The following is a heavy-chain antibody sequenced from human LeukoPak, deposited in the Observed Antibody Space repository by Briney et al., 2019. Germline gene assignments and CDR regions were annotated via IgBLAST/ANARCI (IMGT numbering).Heavy chain of an antibody. D-gene: IGHD5-18*01. CDR3: ARDLGYSYGSYFDY. J-gene: IGHJ4*02. CDR1: GFTFSSYA. V-gene: IGHV3-30-3*01. CDR2: ISYDGSNK. Sequence: GGSLRLSCAASGFTFSSYAMHWVRQAPGKGLEWVAVISYDGSNKYYADSVKGRFTISRDNSKNTLYLQMNSLRAEDTAVYYCARDLGYSYGSYFDYWGQGTLVTVSS.